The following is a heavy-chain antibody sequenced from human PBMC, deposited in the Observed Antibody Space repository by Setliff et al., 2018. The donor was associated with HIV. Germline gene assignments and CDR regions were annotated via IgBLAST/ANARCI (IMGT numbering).Heavy chain of an antibody. D-gene: IGHD1-26*01. CDR2: IRHNGRNQ. CDR1: GFTFSSYG. CDR3: ARSQWEVPILSWFDP. Sequence: GESLKISCAASGFTFSSYGMHWVRQGPGKGLEWVAFIRHNGRNQDYAESVKGRFTVSRDNSKNTLFLQMDSLNHEDTALYFCARSQWEVPILSWFDPWGQGTSVTVSS. J-gene: IGHJ5*02. V-gene: IGHV3-30*02.